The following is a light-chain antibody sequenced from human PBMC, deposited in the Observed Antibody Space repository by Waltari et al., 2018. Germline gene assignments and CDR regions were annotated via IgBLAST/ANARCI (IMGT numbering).Light chain of an antibody. CDR2: LGS. V-gene: IGKV2-28*01. J-gene: IGKJ4*01. Sequence: DIVMTQSPLSLPVTPGEPASISCRSSQSLLHSNGFNYWAWYLQKPGQSPQLLIYLGSNRASGVPDRFSGSGSGTDFTLKISRVEAEDVGVYYCMQALQTPLTFGGGTKVEFK. CDR1: QSLLHSNGFNY. CDR3: MQALQTPLT.